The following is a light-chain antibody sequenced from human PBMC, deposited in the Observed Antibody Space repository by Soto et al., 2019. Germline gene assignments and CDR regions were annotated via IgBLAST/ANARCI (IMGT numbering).Light chain of an antibody. V-gene: IGLV2-11*01. J-gene: IGLJ1*01. Sequence: QSALTQPRSVSGSPGQSVTVSCTGTNSDVGAYNYVSWYQHHPGKAPKLMIYDVNKRPSGVPDRFSGSKSGNTASQTISGLQAEDEADYYCCSYAGAYSYVFGVGTKLTVL. CDR1: NSDVGAYNY. CDR3: CSYAGAYSYV. CDR2: DVN.